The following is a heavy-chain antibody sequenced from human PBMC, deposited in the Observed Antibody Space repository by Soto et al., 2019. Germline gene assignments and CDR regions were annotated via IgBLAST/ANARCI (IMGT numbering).Heavy chain of an antibody. CDR2: IKNEAYSYTT. V-gene: IGHV3-72*01. CDR3: ADLTWNGYYLP. D-gene: IGHD3-3*01. J-gene: IGHJ4*02. CDR1: GFSLSDHY. Sequence: EVQLVASGGGLVQPGGALRLSCAASGFSLSDHYMEWVRQATGKGLEWVGRIKNEAYSYTTDYAASVKGRFTISRDDSQNSMYLHMNSLKTEDTALYYCADLTWNGYYLPWGQGTRITVSA.